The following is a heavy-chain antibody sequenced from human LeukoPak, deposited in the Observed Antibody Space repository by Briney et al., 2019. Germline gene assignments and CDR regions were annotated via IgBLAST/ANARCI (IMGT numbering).Heavy chain of an antibody. V-gene: IGHV3-30*03. CDR1: GFTFSTYG. CDR3: ARGRLRGDFDY. D-gene: IGHD2-21*01. J-gene: IGHJ4*02. CDR2: ISDDGSNK. Sequence: PGGSLRLSCAASGFTFSTYGMHWVRQAPGKGLEWVAVISDDGSNKYYEDSVKGRFIISRDNSRNTVYLQMNSLRAEDTAVYYCARGRLRGDFDYWGQGTLVTVSS.